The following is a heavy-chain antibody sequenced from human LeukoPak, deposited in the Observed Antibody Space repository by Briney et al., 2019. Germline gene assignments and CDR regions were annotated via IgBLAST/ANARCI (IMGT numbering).Heavy chain of an antibody. CDR2: IWYEGSYK. CDR3: ARGNSYAFDS. V-gene: IGHV3-33*01. D-gene: IGHD4-23*01. CDR1: GFTFSNYA. Sequence: GRSLRLSCAASGFTFSNYAMHWVRQAPAKGLEWMAVIWYEGSYKYYAESVKGRFTISRDNSKNTLYLQVNGLTAEATAVYSCARGNSYAFDSWGHGTMVTVSS. J-gene: IGHJ3*02.